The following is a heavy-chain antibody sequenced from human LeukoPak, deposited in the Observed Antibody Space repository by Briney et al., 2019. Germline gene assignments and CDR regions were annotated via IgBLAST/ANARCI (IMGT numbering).Heavy chain of an antibody. CDR3: ARDLYVDIVAPSGMDV. Sequence: GGSLRLSCAASGFTFSSYAMSWVRQAPGKGLEWVSAISGSGGTTYYADSVKGRFTISKDNSKNTLYLQMNSLRAEDTAVYYCARDLYVDIVAPSGMDVWGQGTTVTVSS. CDR1: GFTFSSYA. V-gene: IGHV3-23*01. CDR2: ISGSGGTT. D-gene: IGHD5-12*01. J-gene: IGHJ6*02.